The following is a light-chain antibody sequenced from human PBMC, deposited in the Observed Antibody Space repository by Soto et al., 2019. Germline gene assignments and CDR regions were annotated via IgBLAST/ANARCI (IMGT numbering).Light chain of an antibody. Sequence: QSVLTQPPSASGTPGQRVTISCSGSSSNIGSNYVYWYQQLPGTAPKLLIYRNNQRPSGVPDRFSGSKSGTSASLAISGLRSEDEADYYCAAWDDRLSGRGVFGGGTQLTVL. V-gene: IGLV1-47*01. CDR3: AAWDDRLSGRGV. CDR1: SSNIGSNY. J-gene: IGLJ3*02. CDR2: RNN.